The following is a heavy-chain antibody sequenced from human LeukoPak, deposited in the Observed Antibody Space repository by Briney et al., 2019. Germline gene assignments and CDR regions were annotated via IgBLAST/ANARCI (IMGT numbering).Heavy chain of an antibody. CDR3: ARYRYSGYEFDY. J-gene: IGHJ4*02. CDR1: GGSISGYY. V-gene: IGHV4-59*01. Sequence: SETLSLTCTVSGGSISGYYWSWIRQPPGKGLEWIGFVHYSGSTNYNPSLKSRVTISVDMSKNQFSLKLNSVTAADTAVYYCARYRYSGYEFDYWGQGTLVTVSS. CDR2: VHYSGST. D-gene: IGHD5-12*01.